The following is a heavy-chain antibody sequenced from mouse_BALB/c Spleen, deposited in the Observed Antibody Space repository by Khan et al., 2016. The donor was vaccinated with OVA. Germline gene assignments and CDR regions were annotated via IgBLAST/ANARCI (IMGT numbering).Heavy chain of an antibody. J-gene: IGHJ4*01. CDR1: GYTFTKNG. CDR2: INTYTGEP. CDR3: ARVEYSGTMDY. V-gene: IGHV9-3-1*01. Sequence: QVQLQQSGPELKKPGEPVKISCKASGYTFTKNGMNWAKQAPGKVLKWMGWINTYTGEPTYADDFKGRFAFSLETSASTAYLQINNLKNEDTATYFCARVEYSGTMDYWGQGTSVTVSA.